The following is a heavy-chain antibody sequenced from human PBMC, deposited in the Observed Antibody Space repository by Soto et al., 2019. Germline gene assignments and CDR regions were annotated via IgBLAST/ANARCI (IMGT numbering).Heavy chain of an antibody. V-gene: IGHV3-11*01. CDR1: GFTLSDYY. Sequence: XXSLRLSCAASGFTLSDYYFRWIRQAPGKGLEWVSYISPSGSTIYYADSVKGRFTISRDNAKNSLYLQMNSLRAEDTAVYYCAKVDSSGLDYWGQGTLVTVSS. J-gene: IGHJ4*02. D-gene: IGHD3-22*01. CDR2: ISPSGSTI. CDR3: AKVDSSGLDY.